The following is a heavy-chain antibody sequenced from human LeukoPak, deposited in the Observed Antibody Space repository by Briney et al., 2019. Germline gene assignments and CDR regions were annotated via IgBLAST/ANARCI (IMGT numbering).Heavy chain of an antibody. D-gene: IGHD4-17*01. CDR3: ARSDLYGDYPPGKY. CDR1: GGTFSSYA. V-gene: IGHV1-69*06. CDR2: IIPIFGTA. J-gene: IGHJ4*02. Sequence: ASVKVSCKASGGTFSSYAISWVRQAPGQGLEWMGGIIPIFGTANYAQKFQGRVTITADKSTSTAYMELGSLRSEDTAVYYCARSDLYGDYPPGKYWGQGTLVTVSS.